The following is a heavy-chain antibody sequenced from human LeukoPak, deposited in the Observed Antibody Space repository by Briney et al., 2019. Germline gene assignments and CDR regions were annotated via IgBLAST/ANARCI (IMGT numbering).Heavy chain of an antibody. CDR3: AKVSTVTSNFDY. CDR2: ISGSGGST. V-gene: IGHV3-23*01. J-gene: IGHJ4*02. D-gene: IGHD4-17*01. CDR1: GFTFSSYG. Sequence: GGSLRLSCAASGFTFSSYGMSWVRQAPGKGLEWVSAISGSGGSTYYADSVRGRFTISRDNSKNTLYLQMNSLRAEDTAIYYCAKVSTVTSNFDYWGQGTLVTVSS.